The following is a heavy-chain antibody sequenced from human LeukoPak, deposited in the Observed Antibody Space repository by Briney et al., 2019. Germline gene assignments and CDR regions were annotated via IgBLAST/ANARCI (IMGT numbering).Heavy chain of an antibody. Sequence: SVKVSCKASGGTFSSYAISWVRQAPGQGLEWMGRIIPILGIANYAQKFQGRVTITADKSASTAYMELSSLRSEDTAVYYCASPGIAAAGTIGGSDYWGQGTLVTVSS. CDR3: ASPGIAAAGTIGGSDY. V-gene: IGHV1-69*04. J-gene: IGHJ4*02. D-gene: IGHD6-13*01. CDR1: GGTFSSYA. CDR2: IIPILGIA.